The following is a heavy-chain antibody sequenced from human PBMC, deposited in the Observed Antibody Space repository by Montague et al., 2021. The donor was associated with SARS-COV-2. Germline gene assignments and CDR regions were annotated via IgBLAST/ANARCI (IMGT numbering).Heavy chain of an antibody. CDR2: IYTSGST. CDR1: GGSISSGSDY. V-gene: IGHV4-61*02. D-gene: IGHD1-26*01. J-gene: IGHJ6*02. Sequence: TLSLTCTVSGGSISSGSDYWSWIRQPAGKGLEWIGRIYTSGSTNYNPSLKSRVTISVDTSKNQFSLKLSSVTAADTAVYYCARDRVDRYSGSRTAYGMDVWGQGTTVTVSS. CDR3: ARDRVDRYSGSRTAYGMDV.